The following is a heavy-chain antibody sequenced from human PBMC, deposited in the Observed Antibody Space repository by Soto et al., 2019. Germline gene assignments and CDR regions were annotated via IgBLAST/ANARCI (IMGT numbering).Heavy chain of an antibody. Sequence: QVQLVESGGGVVQPGRSLRLSCAASGFTFSSYGMHWVRQAPGTGLEWVAVIWYDGSNKYYADSVKGRFTISRDNSKNPLYLQRNSLRAEDTAVYYCARDCAGYSSGWSQRGGFDYWGQGTLVTVSS. CDR2: IWYDGSNK. CDR3: ARDCAGYSSGWSQRGGFDY. D-gene: IGHD6-19*01. J-gene: IGHJ4*02. V-gene: IGHV3-33*01. CDR1: GFTFSSYG.